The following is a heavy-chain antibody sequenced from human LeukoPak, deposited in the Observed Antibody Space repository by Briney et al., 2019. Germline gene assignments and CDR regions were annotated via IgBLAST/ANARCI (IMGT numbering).Heavy chain of an antibody. CDR1: GGTFSSYA. V-gene: IGHV1-69*01. J-gene: IGHJ4*02. CDR3: ASEIAYCGGDCYSRFDY. CDR2: IIPIFGTA. D-gene: IGHD2-21*01. Sequence: ASVKVSCKASGGTFSSYAISWVRQAPGQGLEWMGGIIPIFGTANYAQKFQGRVTITADESTSTAYMELSSLRSEDTAVYYCASEIAYCGGDCYSRFDYWGQGTLVTVSS.